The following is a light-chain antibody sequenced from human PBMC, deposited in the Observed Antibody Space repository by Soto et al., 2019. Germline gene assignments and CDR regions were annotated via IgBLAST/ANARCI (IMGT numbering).Light chain of an antibody. CDR3: LQDFNFPLT. Sequence: AIQMTQSPSSLSASIGDRVTTSCRSSQGIRSDLSWYQQKPGRAPKLLIYVASTLQSGVPSRFSGSGSGTDFTLTISRLQPEDFATYYCLQDFNFPLTFGGGTKVDIK. CDR1: QGIRSD. CDR2: VAS. J-gene: IGKJ4*01. V-gene: IGKV1-6*01.